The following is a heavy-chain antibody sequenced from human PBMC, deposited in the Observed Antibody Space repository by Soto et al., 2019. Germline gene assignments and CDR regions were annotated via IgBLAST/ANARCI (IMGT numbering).Heavy chain of an antibody. V-gene: IGHV4-34*01. CDR2: INHSGST. Sequence: WSWIRQPPGKGLEWIGEINHSGSTNYNPSLKSRVTISVDTSKNQFSLKLSSVTAADTAVYYCARGQSVYYYDSSGYYNLYYFDYWGQGTLVTVSS. J-gene: IGHJ4*02. D-gene: IGHD3-22*01. CDR3: ARGQSVYYYDSSGYYNLYYFDY.